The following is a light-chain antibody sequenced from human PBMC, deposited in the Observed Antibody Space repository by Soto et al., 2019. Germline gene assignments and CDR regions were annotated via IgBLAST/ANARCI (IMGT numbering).Light chain of an antibody. CDR1: SSNIGAGYD. J-gene: IGLJ2*01. Sequence: QAVVTQPPSASGAPGQRVTISCTGSSSNIGAGYDVHWYQQLPGTAPKLLIYGNSNRPSGVPDRFSGSKSGTSASLAITGLQAEDEADYYCQSYDSSLRGVVFGGGTKVTVL. V-gene: IGLV1-40*01. CDR3: QSYDSSLRGVV. CDR2: GNS.